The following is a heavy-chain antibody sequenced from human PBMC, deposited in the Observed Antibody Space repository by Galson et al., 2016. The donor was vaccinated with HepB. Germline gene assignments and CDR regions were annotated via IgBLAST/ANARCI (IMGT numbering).Heavy chain of an antibody. D-gene: IGHD1-26*01. CDR3: ARGHWERLNFDY. V-gene: IGHV4-31*03. Sequence: TLSLTCTVSGDSISSRGYYWSWIRQHPGKGLEWIGYIHYSGSTYYSPSLKSRVIVSLDTSKNQFPLKLGSVTAADTAVYFCARGHWERLNFDYWGQGTLITVSS. J-gene: IGHJ4*02. CDR1: GDSISSRGYY. CDR2: IHYSGST.